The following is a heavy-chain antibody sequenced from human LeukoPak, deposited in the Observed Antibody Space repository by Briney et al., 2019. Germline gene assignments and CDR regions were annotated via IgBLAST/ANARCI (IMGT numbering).Heavy chain of an antibody. D-gene: IGHD1-1*01. V-gene: IGHV1-18*01. CDR2: ISAYNGNT. Sequence: ASVKVSCKASGYTFTSYGISWVRQAPGQGLEWMGWISAYNGNTNYAQKLQGRVTMTTDTSTSTAYMELRSLRSDDTAVYYCARVRTLYLNWNGGLAYWGQGTLVTVSS. CDR1: GYTFTSYG. CDR3: ARVRTLYLNWNGGLAY. J-gene: IGHJ4*02.